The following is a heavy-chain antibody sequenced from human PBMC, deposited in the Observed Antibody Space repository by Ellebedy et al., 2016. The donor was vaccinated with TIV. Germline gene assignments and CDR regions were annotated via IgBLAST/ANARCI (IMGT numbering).Heavy chain of an antibody. Sequence: PGGSLRLSCAASGFTFENYAMHWVRQAPGKGLEWVSQISGDGDAHYADSVKGRFTISRDNSKNTLYLQMTSLRAEDTAVYYCAKGYGSGSFIFDFWGKGILVTVSS. D-gene: IGHD3-10*01. J-gene: IGHJ4*02. V-gene: IGHV3-43*02. CDR3: AKGYGSGSFIFDF. CDR2: ISGDGDA. CDR1: GFTFENYA.